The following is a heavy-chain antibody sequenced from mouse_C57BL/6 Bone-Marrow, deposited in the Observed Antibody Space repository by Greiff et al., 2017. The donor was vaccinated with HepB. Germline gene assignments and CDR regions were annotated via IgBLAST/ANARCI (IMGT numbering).Heavy chain of an antibody. CDR2: ISNGGGST. CDR1: GFTFSDYY. V-gene: IGHV5-12*01. D-gene: IGHD1-1*01. Sequence: EVKVVESGGGLVQPGGSLKLSCAASGFTFSDYYMYWVRQTPEKRLEWVAYISNGGGSTYYPDTVKGRFTISRDNAKNTLYLQMSRLKSEDTAMYYCARPYYYGSGGFAYWGQGTLVTVSA. J-gene: IGHJ3*01. CDR3: ARPYYYGSGGFAY.